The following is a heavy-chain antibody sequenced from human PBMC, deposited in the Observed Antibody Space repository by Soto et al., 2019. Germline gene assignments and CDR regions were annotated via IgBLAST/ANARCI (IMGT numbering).Heavy chain of an antibody. CDR1: GGSISSSSYY. V-gene: IGHV4-39*01. J-gene: IGHJ6*03. CDR2: IYYSGST. D-gene: IGHD2-15*01. Sequence: SETLSLTCTVSGGSISSSSYYWGWIRQPPGKGLEWIGSIYYSGSTYYNPSLKSRVTISVDTSKNQFSLKLSSVTAADTAVYYCASGGSQDYYYYYYYYMDVWGKGTTVTVSS. CDR3: ASGGSQDYYYYYYYYMDV.